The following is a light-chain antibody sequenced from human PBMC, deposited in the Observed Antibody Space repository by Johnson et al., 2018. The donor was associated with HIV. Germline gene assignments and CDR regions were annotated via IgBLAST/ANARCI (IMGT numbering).Light chain of an antibody. J-gene: IGLJ1*01. V-gene: IGLV1-51*01. CDR2: DNY. CDR1: TSNIGNND. Sequence: QSILTQPPSVSAAPGQKVTFSCSGSTSNIGNNDVSWYRHLPGTAPKLLIYDNYKRPSGVPDRFSGSKSGTSASLAISGLQADDEADYYCATWDDTLNGRYVFGTGTKVTVL. CDR3: ATWDDTLNGRYV.